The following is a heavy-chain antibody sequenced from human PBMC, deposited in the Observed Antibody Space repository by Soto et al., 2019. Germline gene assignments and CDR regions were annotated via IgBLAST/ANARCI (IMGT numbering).Heavy chain of an antibody. CDR3: ATSGASSPGNWFDS. CDR2: INAANGYT. CDR1: GYMFTNHA. V-gene: IGHV1-3*01. D-gene: IGHD6-13*01. Sequence: QVQLVQSGAEVKQPGASVKLSCKASGYMFTNHAIHWVRQAPGQRLEWLGWINAANGYTTYSVNFQGRVTITRDTSATTVYMDLTSLNSEDTAVYYCATSGASSPGNWFDSWGQGTLVTVSS. J-gene: IGHJ5*01.